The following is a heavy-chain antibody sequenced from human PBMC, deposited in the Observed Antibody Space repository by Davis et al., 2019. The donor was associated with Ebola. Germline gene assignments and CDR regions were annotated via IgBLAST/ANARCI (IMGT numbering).Heavy chain of an antibody. CDR2: IYYSGST. D-gene: IGHD3-10*01. CDR3: ARRQYYYGSGTRYFDY. CDR1: GGSISSSSYY. J-gene: IGHJ4*02. V-gene: IGHV4-61*05. Sequence: SETLSLTCTVSGGSISSSSYYWSWIRQPPGKGLEWIGYIYYSGSTNYNPSLKSRVTISVDTSKNQFSLKLSSVTAADTAVYYCARRQYYYGSGTRYFDYWGQGTLVTVFS.